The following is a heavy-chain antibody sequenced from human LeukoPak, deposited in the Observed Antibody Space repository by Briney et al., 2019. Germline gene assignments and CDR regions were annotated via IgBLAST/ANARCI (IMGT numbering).Heavy chain of an antibody. J-gene: IGHJ3*02. CDR3: AKLAYCGGDCYEVAFDI. V-gene: IGHV3-30*18. D-gene: IGHD2-21*02. CDR1: GFTFSSFS. Sequence: PGGSLRPSCAASGFTFSSFSMNWVRQAPGKGLEWVAVISYDGSNKYYADSVKGRFTISRDNSKNTLYLQMNSLRAEDTAVYYCAKLAYCGGDCYEVAFDIWGQGTMVTVSS. CDR2: ISYDGSNK.